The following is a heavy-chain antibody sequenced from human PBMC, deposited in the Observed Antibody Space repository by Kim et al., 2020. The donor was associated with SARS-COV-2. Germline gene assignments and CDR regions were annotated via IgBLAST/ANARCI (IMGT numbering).Heavy chain of an antibody. CDR3: ARGRIAAAGRGHWFDP. D-gene: IGHD6-13*01. CDR1: GGSFSGYY. V-gene: IGHV4-34*01. J-gene: IGHJ5*02. Sequence: SETLSLTCAVYGGSFSGYYWSWIRQPPGKGLEWIGEINHSGSTNYNPSLKSRVTISVDTSKNQFSLKLSSVTAADTAVYYCARGRIAAAGRGHWFDPWGQGTLVTVSS. CDR2: INHSGST.